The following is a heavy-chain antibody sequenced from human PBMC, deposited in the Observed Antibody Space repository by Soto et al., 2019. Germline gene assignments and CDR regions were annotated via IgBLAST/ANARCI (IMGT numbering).Heavy chain of an antibody. Sequence: QVQLQQWGAGLLKPSETLSLTCAVYGGSFSGYYWSWIRQPPGKGLEWIGEINHSGSTNYNPSLKSRVTISVDTSKNQFSLKLSSVTAADTAVYYCAVKSCSGGSCYSRHNWFDPWGQGTLVTVSS. CDR3: AVKSCSGGSCYSRHNWFDP. CDR1: GGSFSGYY. D-gene: IGHD2-15*01. V-gene: IGHV4-34*01. J-gene: IGHJ5*02. CDR2: INHSGST.